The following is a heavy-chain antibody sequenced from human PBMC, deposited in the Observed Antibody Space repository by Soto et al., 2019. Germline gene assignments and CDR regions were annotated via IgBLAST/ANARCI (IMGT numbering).Heavy chain of an antibody. CDR2: ITDNGGST. CDR1: GFTFSRDA. CDR3: AKERATTTAFDY. Sequence: GGSLRLSCAASGFTFSRDAMSWVRQAPGKGLEWVSLITDNGGSTYYADSVKGRLTISRDNTKNTRFLQMNSLRAEDTAVYYCAKERATTTAFDYWGQGALVTVSS. V-gene: IGHV3-23*01. D-gene: IGHD4-17*01. J-gene: IGHJ4*02.